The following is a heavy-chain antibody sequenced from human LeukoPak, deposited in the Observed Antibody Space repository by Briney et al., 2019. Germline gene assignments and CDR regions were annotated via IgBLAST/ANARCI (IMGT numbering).Heavy chain of an antibody. J-gene: IGHJ4*02. CDR2: INHSGST. D-gene: IGHD3-22*01. V-gene: IGHV4-34*01. Sequence: SETLSLTCAVYGGSFSGYYWSWIRQPPGKGLEWIGEINHSGSTNYNPSLKSRVTISVDTSKDQFSLKLSSVTAADTAVYYGARGRYYDSSGPSFDYWGQGTLVTVSS. CDR1: GGSFSGYY. CDR3: ARGRYYDSSGPSFDY.